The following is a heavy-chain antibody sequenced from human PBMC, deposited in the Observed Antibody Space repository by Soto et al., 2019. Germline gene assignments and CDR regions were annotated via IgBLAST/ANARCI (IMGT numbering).Heavy chain of an antibody. V-gene: IGHV4-30-4*08. CDR2: IYYSGST. J-gene: IGHJ3*02. D-gene: IGHD2-2*01. CDR3: ARDPRTYCSSTSCYDAFDI. CDR1: GGSIRSGGYY. Sequence: LSLTCTVSGGSIRSGGYYWSWIRQHPGKGLEWSGYIYYSGSTYYNPSLKSRVTISVDTSKNQFSLKLSSVTAADTAVYYCARDPRTYCSSTSCYDAFDIWGQGTMVTVSS.